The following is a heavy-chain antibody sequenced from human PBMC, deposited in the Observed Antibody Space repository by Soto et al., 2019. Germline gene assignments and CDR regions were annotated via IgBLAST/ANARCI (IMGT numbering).Heavy chain of an antibody. V-gene: IGHV3-48*04. CDR2: IFATSTTI. Sequence: EVQLVESGGGMVQPGGSLRLSCVASGFTFSSYSMVWVRQAPGKGLEWISYIFATSTTIYYADSVKGRFTVSRDNTQNSLFLLMNSLRAEDTAIYYCARDTDWAFDYWGQGTLVTVSS. D-gene: IGHD3-9*01. CDR3: ARDTDWAFDY. J-gene: IGHJ4*02. CDR1: GFTFSSYS.